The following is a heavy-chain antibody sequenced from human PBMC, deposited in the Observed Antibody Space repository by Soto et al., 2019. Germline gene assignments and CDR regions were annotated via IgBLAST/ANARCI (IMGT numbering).Heavy chain of an antibody. CDR3: ARTFTGPSRYGMEV. V-gene: IGHV4-59*01. CDR2: IYYSGST. CDR1: GGCITSYY. Sequence: SETLSLTCTVSGGCITSYYCSWIRQPPGKGLEWIGYIYYSGSTNYNPSLKSRVTISVDTSKNQFSLKLSSVSAAATAVCYCARTFTGPSRYGMEVWGQGTTVTVSS. J-gene: IGHJ6*02. D-gene: IGHD1-1*01.